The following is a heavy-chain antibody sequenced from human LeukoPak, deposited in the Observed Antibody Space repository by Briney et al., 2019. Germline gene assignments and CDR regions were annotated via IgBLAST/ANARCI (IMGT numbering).Heavy chain of an antibody. CDR2: IYTSGST. J-gene: IGHJ6*03. V-gene: IGHV4-61*02. Sequence: PSETLSLTCTVSGFTISNYCYYWSWLRPPAGQGLIWIGRIYTSGSTNYNPSLKSRVTISVDTSKNQFSLKLSSVTAADTAVYYCARECPPYYYYMDVWGKGTTVTVSS. CDR3: ARECPPYYYYMDV. CDR1: GFTISNYCYY.